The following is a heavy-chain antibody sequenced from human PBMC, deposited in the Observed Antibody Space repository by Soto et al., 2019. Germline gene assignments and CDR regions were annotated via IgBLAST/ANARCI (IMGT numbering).Heavy chain of an antibody. CDR2: ISGSGGST. Sequence: LRLSCAASGFTFSSYAMSWVRQAPGKGLEWVSAISGSGGSTYYADSVKGRFTISRDISMDTLYLQMNSLRAEDTAVYYCLSRRNSGSPDYWGQGTLVTVSS. V-gene: IGHV3-23*01. D-gene: IGHD1-26*01. CDR3: LSRRNSGSPDY. J-gene: IGHJ4*02. CDR1: GFTFSSYA.